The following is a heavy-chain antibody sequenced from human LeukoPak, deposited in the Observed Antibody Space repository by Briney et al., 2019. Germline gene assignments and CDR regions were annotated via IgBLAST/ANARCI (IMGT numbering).Heavy chain of an antibody. V-gene: IGHV4-34*01. D-gene: IGHD6-13*01. CDR1: GGSFSGYY. CDR3: ARRIRIAAAGCYFDY. CDR2: INHSGST. J-gene: IGHJ4*02. Sequence: PSETLSLTCAVYGGSFSGYYWSWIRQPPGKGLEWIGEINHSGSTNYNPSLKSRVTISVDTSKNQFSLKLSSVTAADTAVYYCARRIRIAAAGCYFDYWGQGTLVTVSS.